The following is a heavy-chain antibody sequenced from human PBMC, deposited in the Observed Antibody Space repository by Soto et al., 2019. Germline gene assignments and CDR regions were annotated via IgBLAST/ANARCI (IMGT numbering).Heavy chain of an antibody. Sequence: PSETLSLTCTVSGGSMRSDYWSWIRQPPGKGLELIGEINYSGSINYNPSLKSRVTISVDTSKNHFSLKLSSVTAADTAVYYCARGMYYYGSGLNYYGMDVWGQGTTVTVSS. CDR2: INYSGSI. CDR3: ARGMYYYGSGLNYYGMDV. CDR1: GGSMRSDY. V-gene: IGHV4-59*12. J-gene: IGHJ6*02. D-gene: IGHD3-10*01.